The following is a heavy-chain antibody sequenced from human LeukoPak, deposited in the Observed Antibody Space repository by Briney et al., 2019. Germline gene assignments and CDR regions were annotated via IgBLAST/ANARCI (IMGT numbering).Heavy chain of an antibody. Sequence: GGSLRLSCAASGFTFSSYAMHWVRQAPGQGMDYVSAISSNGGSRYYANSVKGRFTISRDNTKNTLYLQMGSLRAEDMAVYYCARERPELLGFGELGYWGQGTLVTVSS. CDR1: GFTFSSYA. V-gene: IGHV3-64*01. J-gene: IGHJ4*02. CDR2: ISSNGGSR. CDR3: ARERPELLGFGELGY. D-gene: IGHD3-10*01.